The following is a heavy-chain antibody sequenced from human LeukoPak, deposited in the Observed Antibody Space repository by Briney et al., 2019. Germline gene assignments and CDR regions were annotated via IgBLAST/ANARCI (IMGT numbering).Heavy chain of an antibody. CDR2: ISSSGSNI. J-gene: IGHJ4*02. V-gene: IGHV3-48*01. Sequence: PGGSLRLSCAASGFTFSAYSMNWVRQAPGKGLEWVSYISSSGSNIHYADSVKGRFTISRDAGENSLYLQMSSLRAEDTAVYYCARLASGSYPNYFDYWGQGLLVTVSS. D-gene: IGHD1-26*01. CDR1: GFTFSAYS. CDR3: ARLASGSYPNYFDY.